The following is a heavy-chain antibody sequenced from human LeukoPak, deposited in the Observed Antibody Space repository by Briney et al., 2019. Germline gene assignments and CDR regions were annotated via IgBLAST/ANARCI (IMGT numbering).Heavy chain of an antibody. J-gene: IGHJ6*02. D-gene: IGHD1-26*01. CDR1: GGSISSYY. CDR3: ASPYSGSFGGSYYYGVDV. V-gene: IGHV4-59*08. CDR2: IYYTGNT. Sequence: SSETLSLTCTVSGGSISSYYWSWIRQSPGKGLEWIGIIYYTGNTHYNPSLKSRVTISVDTSKNQFSLNLTSVTAADTAVYYCASPYSGSFGGSYYYGVDVWGQGTTVTVSS.